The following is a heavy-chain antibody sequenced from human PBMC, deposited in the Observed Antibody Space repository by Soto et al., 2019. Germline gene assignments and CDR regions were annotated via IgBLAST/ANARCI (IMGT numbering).Heavy chain of an antibody. J-gene: IGHJ5*02. V-gene: IGHV2-26*01. CDR3: ARVRSSSGGVWFDP. Sequence: QVTLKESGPVLVKPTEPLTLTCTVSGFSLSNARMGVSWIRQPPGKALEWLAHIFSNDEKSYSTSLKSRLTCSKHTYKSQVVLTMTNMAPVDTATYHRARVRSSSGGVWFDPWGQGTLVTVSS. CDR1: GFSLSNARMG. D-gene: IGHD6-6*01. CDR2: IFSNDEK.